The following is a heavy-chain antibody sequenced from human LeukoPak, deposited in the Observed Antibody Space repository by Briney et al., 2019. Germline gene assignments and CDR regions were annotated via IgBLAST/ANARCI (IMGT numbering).Heavy chain of an antibody. Sequence: SETLSLTCAVYGGSFSGYYWSWIRQPPGKGLEWIGETNHSGSTNYNPSLKSRVTISVDTSKNQFSLKLSSVTAADTAVYYCARVVPAASEWFDPWGQGTLVTVSS. CDR2: TNHSGST. J-gene: IGHJ5*02. V-gene: IGHV4-34*01. CDR3: ARVVPAASEWFDP. D-gene: IGHD2-2*01. CDR1: GGSFSGYY.